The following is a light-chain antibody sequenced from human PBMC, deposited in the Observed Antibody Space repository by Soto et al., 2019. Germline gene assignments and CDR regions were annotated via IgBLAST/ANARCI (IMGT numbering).Light chain of an antibody. CDR3: QQYNSYRRT. V-gene: IGKV1-5*03. Sequence: DIQMTQSPSTLSASVGDRDTITCRASQRISSWLAWYQQKPGKAPKLLIYKASSLESGVPSRFSGSGSGTEFTLTISSLQPDDFATYYCQQYNSYRRTFGQGTKVEIK. CDR2: KAS. CDR1: QRISSW. J-gene: IGKJ1*01.